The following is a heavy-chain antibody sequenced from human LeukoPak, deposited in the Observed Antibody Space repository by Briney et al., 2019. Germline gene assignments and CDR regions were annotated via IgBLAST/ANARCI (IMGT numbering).Heavy chain of an antibody. CDR3: ARWKVDSGYYYYMDV. V-gene: IGHV4-59*01. CDR2: IYYSGST. CDR1: SGSISSYY. D-gene: IGHD4-17*01. J-gene: IGHJ6*03. Sequence: SETLSLTCTVSSGSISSYYWSWLRQPPGKGLEWIGYIYYSGSTNYNPSLKSRVTISVDTSKNQFSLTLSSVTAADTAVYYCARWKVDSGYYYYMDVWGKGTTVTVSS.